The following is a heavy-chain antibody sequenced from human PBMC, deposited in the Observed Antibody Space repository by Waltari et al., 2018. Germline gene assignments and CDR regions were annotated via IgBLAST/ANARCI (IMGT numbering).Heavy chain of an antibody. CDR2: ISSSGNTI. Sequence: EVQLVESGGGLVQPGGSLRLSCAVPGFTFNNLEMTWFPQAPGKGLEWVSYISSSGNTIYYADSVKGRFIISRDNAKNSLYLQMNSLRAEDTAVYYCARAYVALQGEKNWLDPWGQGTLVTVSS. D-gene: IGHD3-16*01. CDR3: ARAYVALQGEKNWLDP. CDR1: GFTFNNLE. V-gene: IGHV3-48*03. J-gene: IGHJ5*02.